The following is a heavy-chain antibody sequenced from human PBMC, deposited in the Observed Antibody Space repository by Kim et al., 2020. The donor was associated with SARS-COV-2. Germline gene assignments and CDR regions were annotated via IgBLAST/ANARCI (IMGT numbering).Heavy chain of an antibody. CDR2: INHSGST. V-gene: IGHV4-34*01. J-gene: IGHJ6*02. CDR3: ASTPYYYYYGMDV. CDR1: GGSFSGYY. Sequence: SETLSLTCAVYGGSFSGYYWSWIRQPPGKGLEWIGEINHSGSTNYNPSLKSRVTISVDTSKNQFSLKLSSVTAADTAVYYCASTPYYYYYGMDVWGQGTT.